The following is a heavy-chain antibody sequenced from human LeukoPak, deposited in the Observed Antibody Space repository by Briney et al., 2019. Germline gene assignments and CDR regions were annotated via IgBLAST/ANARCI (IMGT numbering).Heavy chain of an antibody. CDR2: IDNDGSDR. J-gene: IGHJ3*02. CDR3: ARGGYHHGFDI. D-gene: IGHD5-18*01. CDR1: GFTFRNYW. Sequence: GGSLRLSCAPSGFTFRNYWIHWVRQAPGKGLVWISRIDNDGSDRIHADSVKGRFTISRDNAKNTLYLQMNSLRAEDTAVYYCARGGYHHGFDIWGQGTMVTVS. V-gene: IGHV3-74*01.